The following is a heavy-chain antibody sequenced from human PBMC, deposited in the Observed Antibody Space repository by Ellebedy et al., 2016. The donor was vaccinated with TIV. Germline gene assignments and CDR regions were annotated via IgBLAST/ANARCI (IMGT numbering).Heavy chain of an antibody. CDR2: TNPRDAGT. Sequence: GESLKISXAASGFTFSTYAMHWVRQAPGQGLEWVGVTNPRDAGTTDAQKFQDRVTMTSDTSTSTFHMDLRSLTSEDTAVYYCARGNTAMAMVDYWGQGTLVTVSS. CDR1: GFTFSTYA. J-gene: IGHJ4*02. V-gene: IGHV1-46*01. D-gene: IGHD5-18*01. CDR3: ARGNTAMAMVDY.